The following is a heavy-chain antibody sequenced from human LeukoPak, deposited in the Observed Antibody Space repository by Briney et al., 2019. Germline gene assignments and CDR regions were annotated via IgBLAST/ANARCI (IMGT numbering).Heavy chain of an antibody. Sequence: ASVKVSCRASGYTFTSYGISWVRQAPGQGLEWMGWISAYNDNTNYAQKLQGRVTMTTDTSTSTAYMELRSLRSDDTAVYYCARALRFLEWRAFDIWGQGTMVTVSS. D-gene: IGHD3-3*01. CDR1: GYTFTSYG. V-gene: IGHV1-18*01. J-gene: IGHJ3*02. CDR2: ISAYNDNT. CDR3: ARALRFLEWRAFDI.